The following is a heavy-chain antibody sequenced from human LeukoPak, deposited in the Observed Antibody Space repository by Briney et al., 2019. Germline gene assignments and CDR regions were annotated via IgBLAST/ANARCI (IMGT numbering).Heavy chain of an antibody. CDR1: GFAFNTYS. CDR2: ISGSGSPI. D-gene: IGHD2-21*02. CDR3: ARDSCGGDCYSGYDAFDI. J-gene: IGHJ3*02. Sequence: GGSLRLSCAASGFAFNTYSMTWVRQAPGKGLEWVSYISGSGSPIYYADSVKGRFTASRDNAKNSLYLQMNSLRADDTAVYYCARDSCGGDCYSGYDAFDIWGQGTMVTVSS. V-gene: IGHV3-48*01.